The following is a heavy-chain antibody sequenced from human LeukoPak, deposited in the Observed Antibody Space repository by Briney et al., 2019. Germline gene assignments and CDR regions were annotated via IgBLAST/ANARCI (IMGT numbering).Heavy chain of an antibody. Sequence: SETLSLTCSVSGGSISSGPYFWSWIRQSPGQGLEWIGYIYHSGSTYYNPSLKSRVTISVDRSKNQFSLKLSSVTAADTAVYYCARDRGAFDIWGQGTMVTVSS. CDR3: ARDRGAFDI. CDR2: IYHSGST. J-gene: IGHJ3*02. CDR1: GGSISSGPYF. V-gene: IGHV4-30-2*06.